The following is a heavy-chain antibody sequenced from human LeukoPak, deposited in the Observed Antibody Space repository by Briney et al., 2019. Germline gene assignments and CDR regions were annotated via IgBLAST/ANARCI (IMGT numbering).Heavy chain of an antibody. D-gene: IGHD2-2*01. V-gene: IGHV1-2*02. CDR1: GYTFTGYY. Sequence: ASVKVSCKASGYTFTGYYMHWVRQAPGQGLEWMGWINPNSGGTNYAQKFQGRVTMTTDTSTSTAYMELRSLRSDDTAVYYCARAYCSSTRCYASLVSPYYYYAMDVWGQGTTVSVSS. J-gene: IGHJ6*02. CDR2: INPNSGGT. CDR3: ARAYCSSTRCYASLVSPYYYYAMDV.